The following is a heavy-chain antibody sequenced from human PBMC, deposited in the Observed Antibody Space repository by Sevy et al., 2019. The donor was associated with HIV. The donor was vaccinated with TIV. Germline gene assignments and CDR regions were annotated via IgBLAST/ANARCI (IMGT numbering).Heavy chain of an antibody. CDR1: GFSFSSYG. CDR3: VKEGGGGGGDH. J-gene: IGHJ4*02. D-gene: IGHD3-16*01. V-gene: IGHV3-30*02. Sequence: GGSLRLSCAASGFSFSSYGMHWVRQAPGKGLEWMSYIQYDGSNKDYADSVKGRFTISRDNSKNTLYLQMNSLRVEDPVVFYCVKEGGGGGGDHWGQGTPVTVSS. CDR2: IQYDGSNK.